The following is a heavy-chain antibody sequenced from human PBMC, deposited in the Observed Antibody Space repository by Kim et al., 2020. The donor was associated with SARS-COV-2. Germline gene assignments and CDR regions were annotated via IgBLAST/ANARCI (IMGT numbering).Heavy chain of an antibody. J-gene: IGHJ6*02. Sequence: GGSLRLSCAASGFTFSSYGMHWVRQAPGKGLEWVAVIWYDGSNKYYADSVKGRFTISRDNSKNTLYLQMNSLRAEDTAVYYCAKDRGYCSGGSCYLLGPYYYDGMDVWGQGTTVTVSS. CDR1: GFTFSSYG. CDR2: IWYDGSNK. V-gene: IGHV3-33*06. CDR3: AKDRGYCSGGSCYLLGPYYYDGMDV. D-gene: IGHD2-15*01.